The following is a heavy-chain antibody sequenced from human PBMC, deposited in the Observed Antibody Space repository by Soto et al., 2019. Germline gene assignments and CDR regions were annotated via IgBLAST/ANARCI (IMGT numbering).Heavy chain of an antibody. CDR1: GDSITSIYH. V-gene: IGHV4-31*11. CDR3: AREGGSYDSGGYLIRGAFDI. D-gene: IGHD3-22*01. J-gene: IGHJ3*02. CDR2: IYFRGNT. Sequence: SETLSLTCAVSGDSITSIYHWSWIRQHPEKGLEWIGNIYFRGNTYYSPSLESRLTISVDTSKNQFSLKLTSVTAADTAVYYCAREGGSYDSGGYLIRGAFDIWGQGTMVTVSS.